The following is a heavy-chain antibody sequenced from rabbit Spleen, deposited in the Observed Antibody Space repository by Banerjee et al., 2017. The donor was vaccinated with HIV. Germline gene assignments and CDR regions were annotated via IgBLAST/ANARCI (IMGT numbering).Heavy chain of an antibody. D-gene: IGHD6-1*01. CDR3: ARVVAASNGYPYYFDL. V-gene: IGHV1S40*01. Sequence: QSLEESGGGLVKPGASLTLTYKASGFSLNSGYDMCWVRQAPGKGLEWIASIYAGSSGSTYSATWAKGRFTISKTSSTTVTLQMTGLTAADTAGYFCARVVAASNGYPYYFDLWGPGTLVTVS. CDR1: GFSLNSGYD. CDR2: IYAGSSGST. J-gene: IGHJ4*01.